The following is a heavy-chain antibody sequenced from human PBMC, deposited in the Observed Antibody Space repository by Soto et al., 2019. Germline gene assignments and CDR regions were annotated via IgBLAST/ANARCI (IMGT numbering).Heavy chain of an antibody. Sequence: GGSLRLSCAASGFTFSSYSMNWVRQAPGKGLEWVSSISSSSSYIYYADSVKGRFTISRDNAKNSLYLQMNSLRAEDTAVYYCARDQGDYSKECEYWGQGTLVTVSS. CDR1: GFTFSSYS. CDR2: ISSSSSYI. V-gene: IGHV3-21*01. J-gene: IGHJ4*02. D-gene: IGHD4-4*01. CDR3: ARDQGDYSKECEY.